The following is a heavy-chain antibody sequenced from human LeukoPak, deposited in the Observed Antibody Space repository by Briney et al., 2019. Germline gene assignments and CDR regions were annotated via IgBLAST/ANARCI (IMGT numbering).Heavy chain of an antibody. J-gene: IGHJ4*02. CDR3: ARGGIVVATTTVDY. CDR2: IKQDGSEK. D-gene: IGHD5-12*01. Sequence: GGSLRLSCAASGFTFSSYWMSWVRQAPGKGPEWVANIKQDGSEKYYVDSVKGRFTISRDNAKNSLYLQMNSLRAEDTAVYYCARGGIVVATTTVDYWGQGTLVTVSS. CDR1: GFTFSSYW. V-gene: IGHV3-7*01.